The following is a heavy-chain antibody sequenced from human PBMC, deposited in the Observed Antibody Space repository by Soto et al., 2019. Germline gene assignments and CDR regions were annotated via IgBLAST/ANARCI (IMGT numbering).Heavy chain of an antibody. CDR1: GYSFTNYW. V-gene: IGHV5-51*01. CDR3: ARHVVGVPDAFDI. Sequence: GESLKISCKGSGYSFTNYWIGWVRQMPGKGLEWMGIIYPGDSDTRYSPSFQGQVTISADRSISTAYLQWSSLKASDTAMYYCARHVVGVPDAFDIWGPGTMVTVSS. CDR2: IYPGDSDT. J-gene: IGHJ3*02. D-gene: IGHD2-21*01.